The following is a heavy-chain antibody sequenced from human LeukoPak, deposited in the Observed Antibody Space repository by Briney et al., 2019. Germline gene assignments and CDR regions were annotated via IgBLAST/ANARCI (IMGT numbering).Heavy chain of an antibody. J-gene: IGHJ4*02. Sequence: KASETLSLTCAVYGGSFSGYYWSWIRQPPGKGLEWIGEINHSGSTNYNPSLKSRVTISVDTSKNQFSLKLSSVTAADTAVYYCARGRYCSGGSCSTFFDYWGQGTLVTVSS. CDR2: INHSGST. V-gene: IGHV4-34*01. D-gene: IGHD2-15*01. CDR1: GGSFSGYY. CDR3: ARGRYCSGGSCSTFFDY.